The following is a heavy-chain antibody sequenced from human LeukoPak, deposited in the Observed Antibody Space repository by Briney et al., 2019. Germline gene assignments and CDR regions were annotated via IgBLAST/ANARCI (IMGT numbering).Heavy chain of an antibody. V-gene: IGHV3-30*04. D-gene: IGHD3-16*01. CDR2: ISYDGSNK. Sequence: GGSLRLSCAASGFTFSSYAMHWVRQAPGKGLEWVAVISYDGSNKYYADSVKGRFTISRDNSKNTLYLQMNSLRAEDTAVYYCARDYADYYMDVWGKGTTVTVSS. CDR3: ARDYADYYMDV. J-gene: IGHJ6*03. CDR1: GFTFSSYA.